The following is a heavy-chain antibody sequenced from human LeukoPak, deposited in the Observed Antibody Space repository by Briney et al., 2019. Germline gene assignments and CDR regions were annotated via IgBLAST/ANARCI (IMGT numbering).Heavy chain of an antibody. CDR3: ARVDCGGDCYSHY. CDR1: GGSFSSYY. D-gene: IGHD2-21*02. CDR2: INHSGST. Sequence: SETLSLTCAVYGGSFSSYYWSWIRQPPGKGLEWIGEINHSGSTNYNPSLKSRVTISVDTSKNQFSLKLSSVTAADTAVYYCARVDCGGDCYSHYWGQGTLVTVSS. J-gene: IGHJ4*02. V-gene: IGHV4-34*01.